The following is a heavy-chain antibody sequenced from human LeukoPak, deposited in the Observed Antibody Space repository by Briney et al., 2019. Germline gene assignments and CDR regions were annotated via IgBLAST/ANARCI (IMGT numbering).Heavy chain of an antibody. CDR1: GFTFSSYA. D-gene: IGHD2-15*01. CDR2: IFGSGGSA. J-gene: IGHJ4*02. Sequence: TGGSLRLSCAASGFTFSSYAMSWVRQAPGKGLEWVSGIFGSGGSAHYADSVKGRFTISRDNSKDTVYLEMNSLGVEDTAVYYCAKTTVGYSSGRFPGWPADYWGQGTLVTVSS. V-gene: IGHV3-23*01. CDR3: AKTTVGYSSGRFPGWPADY.